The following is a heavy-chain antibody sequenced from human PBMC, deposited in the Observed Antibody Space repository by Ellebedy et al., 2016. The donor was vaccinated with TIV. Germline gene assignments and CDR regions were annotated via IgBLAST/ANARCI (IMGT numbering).Heavy chain of an antibody. J-gene: IGHJ5*02. CDR2: IYYSGSS. V-gene: IGHV4-39*07. CDR1: GGSISSSSYY. Sequence: MPSETLSLTCTVSGGSISSSSYYWGWHRPPPGKGLVWIGSIYYSGSSYSNPSLKSRITISVDTSKNQYSLKLSSVTAADTAVYYCARGHNGGNSGRPNWCDPWGQGTLVTVSS. CDR3: ARGHNGGNSGRPNWCDP. D-gene: IGHD4-23*01.